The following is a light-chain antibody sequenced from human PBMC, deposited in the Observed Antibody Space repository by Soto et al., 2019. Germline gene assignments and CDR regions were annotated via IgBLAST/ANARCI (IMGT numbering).Light chain of an antibody. CDR3: QQYTTYAGT. J-gene: IGKJ3*01. CDR1: QSISTW. CDR2: RAS. Sequence: DIQMTQSPSTLSASVGDRVTITCRASQSISTWLAWYQQKPGTAPKLLIYRASNLESGVPSRFSGSGSGTEFTLTISSLQSDDFATYYCQQYTTYAGTFGPGTKVDIK. V-gene: IGKV1-5*03.